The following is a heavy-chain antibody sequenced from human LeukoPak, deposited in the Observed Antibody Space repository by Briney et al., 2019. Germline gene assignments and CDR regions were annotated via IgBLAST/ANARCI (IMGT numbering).Heavy chain of an antibody. J-gene: IGHJ4*02. Sequence: GGSLRLSCAASGFTFSSYAMSWVRQAPGKGLEWVSGFSGSGGSTYYADSVKGRFTISRDNSKNTLYLQMNSLRAEDTAVYCCAKSPCCSGDWNFDYWGQGTLVTVSS. CDR2: FSGSGGST. V-gene: IGHV3-23*01. CDR3: AKSPCCSGDWNFDY. CDR1: GFTFSSYA. D-gene: IGHD2-21*02.